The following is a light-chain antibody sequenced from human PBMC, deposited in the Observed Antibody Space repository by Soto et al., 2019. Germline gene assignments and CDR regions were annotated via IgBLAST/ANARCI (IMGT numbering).Light chain of an antibody. Sequence: QSALTQPASVSGSPGQSITISCTGTSSDVGGYKYVSWYQRYPGKAPKLMIYEVSSRPSGVSNRFSGSKSGNTASLTISGLQAEDEADYYCSSFTSTSTLYVFGSGTKVTVL. CDR3: SSFTSTSTLYV. J-gene: IGLJ1*01. CDR1: SSDVGGYKY. V-gene: IGLV2-14*01. CDR2: EVS.